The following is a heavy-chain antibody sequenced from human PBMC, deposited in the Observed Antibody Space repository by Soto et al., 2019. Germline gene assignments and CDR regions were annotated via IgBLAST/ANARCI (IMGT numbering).Heavy chain of an antibody. J-gene: IGHJ4*02. CDR1: GYSISSGYY. CDR2: IYHSGGI. Sequence: SETLSLTCAVSGYSISSGYYWGWIRQPPGKGLEWIGSIYHSGGIYYNPSLKSRVTISVDTSKNQFSLKVSSVAAADTAVYYCARVYSTTWYYFDYWGQGTLVTVSS. V-gene: IGHV4-38-2*01. CDR3: ARVYSTTWYYFDY. D-gene: IGHD6-13*01.